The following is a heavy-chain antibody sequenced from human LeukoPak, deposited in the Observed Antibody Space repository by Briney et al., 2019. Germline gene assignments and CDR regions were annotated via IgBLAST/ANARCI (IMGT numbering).Heavy chain of an antibody. V-gene: IGHV3-23*01. D-gene: IGHD2-2*01. CDR3: AKGVVVAPDVTPFDY. CDR1: GFTFSSYT. Sequence: GGSLRLSCAASGFTFSSYTMSWVRQAPGKGLEWVSAVSGSGGSTYYADSVKGRFTISRDNSKNTLYLQMNSLRAEDTAVYYCAKGVVVAPDVTPFDYWGQGTLVTVSS. CDR2: VSGSGGST. J-gene: IGHJ4*02.